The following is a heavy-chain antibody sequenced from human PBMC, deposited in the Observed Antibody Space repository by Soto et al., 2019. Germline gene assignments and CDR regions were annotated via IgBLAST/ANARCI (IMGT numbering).Heavy chain of an antibody. CDR1: GGTFSSYA. Sequence: VASVKVSCKASGGTFSSYAISWVRQAPGQGLEWVGGIIPIFGTANYAQKFQGRVTITADKSTSTAYMELSSLRSEDTAVYYCARDGDYGDYAWNVWGQGTTVTGSS. CDR3: ARDGDYGDYAWNV. D-gene: IGHD4-17*01. V-gene: IGHV1-69*06. CDR2: IIPIFGTA. J-gene: IGHJ6*02.